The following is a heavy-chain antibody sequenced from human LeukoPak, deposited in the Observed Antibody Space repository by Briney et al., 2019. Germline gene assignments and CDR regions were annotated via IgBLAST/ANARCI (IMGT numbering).Heavy chain of an antibody. CDR2: ISWNSDSV. CDR3: ARGHIAVAGFYGAGPSDY. D-gene: IGHD6-19*01. J-gene: IGHJ4*02. Sequence: GGSLRLSCAASGFIFEDYAMHWVRQAPGKGLEWVSGISWNSDSVDSADSVKGRFTISRDNSKNTLYLQMNSLRGEDTAVYYCARGHIAVAGFYGAGPSDYWGQGTLVTVSS. CDR1: GFIFEDYA. V-gene: IGHV3-9*01.